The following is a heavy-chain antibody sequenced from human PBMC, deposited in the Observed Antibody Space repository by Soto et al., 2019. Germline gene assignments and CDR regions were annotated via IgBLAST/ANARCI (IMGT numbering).Heavy chain of an antibody. D-gene: IGHD2-15*01. CDR2: INHSGST. CDR3: ARVPDCSGGSCYALIFDY. V-gene: IGHV4-34*01. Sequence: QVQLQQWGAGLLKPSETLSLTCAVYGGSFSGYYWSWIRQPPGKGLEWIGEINHSGSTNYNPSLKSRVTISVDTSKNQCSLKLSSVTAADTAVYYCARVPDCSGGSCYALIFDYWGQGTLVTVSS. CDR1: GGSFSGYY. J-gene: IGHJ4*02.